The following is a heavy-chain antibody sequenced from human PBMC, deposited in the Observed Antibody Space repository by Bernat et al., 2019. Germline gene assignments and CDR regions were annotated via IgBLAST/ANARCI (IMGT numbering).Heavy chain of an antibody. J-gene: IGHJ5*01. CDR3: ARARGYCSSTSCYDILFDS. CDR2: IIPILGIA. Sequence: QVQLVQSGSSFKKPGSSVPFSCKASLGTFSSSPISWVRPAPGQGLEWMGRIIPILGIANYAQKFQGRVTITADKSTSTAYMELSSLRSEDTAVYYCARARGYCSSTSCYDILFDSWGQGTLVTVSS. V-gene: IGHV1-69*02. CDR1: LGTFSSSP. D-gene: IGHD2-2*01.